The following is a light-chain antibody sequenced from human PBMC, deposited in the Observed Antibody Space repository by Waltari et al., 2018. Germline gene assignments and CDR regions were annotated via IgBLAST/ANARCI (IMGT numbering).Light chain of an antibody. CDR1: QSINKW. CDR3: QQYNSYPYT. CDR2: RAS. Sequence: DIQVTQSPSTLSASVGDSVTITCRTGQSINKWVSWYQQKPGKTPKLLIYRASSLESGVPSRFRGSGYATEFTISISGLQPDDVAAYYCQQYNSYPYTFGQGTKVEI. V-gene: IGKV1-5*03. J-gene: IGKJ2*01.